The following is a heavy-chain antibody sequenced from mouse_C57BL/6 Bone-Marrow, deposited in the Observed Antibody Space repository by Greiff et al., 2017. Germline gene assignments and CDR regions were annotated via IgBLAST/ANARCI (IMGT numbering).Heavy chain of an antibody. V-gene: IGHV1-81*01. CDR2: IYPRSGNT. Sequence: QVQLQQSGAELARPGASVKLSCKASGYTFTSYGISWVKQRTGQGLEWIGEIYPRSGNTYYNEKFKGKATLTADKSSSTAYMELRSLTSEDSAVYFCEKRKLPWFAYWGQGTLVTVSA. CDR1: GYTFTSYG. J-gene: IGHJ3*01. D-gene: IGHD2-1*01. CDR3: EKRKLPWFAY.